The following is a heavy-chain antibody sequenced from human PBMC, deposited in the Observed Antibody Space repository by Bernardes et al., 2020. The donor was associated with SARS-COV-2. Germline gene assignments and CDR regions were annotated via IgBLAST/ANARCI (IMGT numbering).Heavy chain of an antibody. J-gene: IGHJ4*02. Sequence: ASVKVSCKASGYSFTNYGVTWVRQAPGQGLEWMGWISGYNGFTNFAQKFQGSVILTTDTATSTAYMEVMSLTSDDTAVYFCARDSRSGTYYGTFDYWGQGTLVTVSS. CDR1: GYSFTNYG. CDR3: ARDSRSGTYYGTFDY. D-gene: IGHD1-26*01. CDR2: ISGYNGFT. V-gene: IGHV1-18*04.